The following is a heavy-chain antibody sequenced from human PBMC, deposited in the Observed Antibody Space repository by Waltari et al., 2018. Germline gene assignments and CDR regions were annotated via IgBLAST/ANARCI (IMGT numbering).Heavy chain of an antibody. V-gene: IGHV4-39*01. CDR1: GGSISSSSYY. CDR2: IDDSGST. J-gene: IGHJ3*02. CDR3: ARITGSSWYSGAFDI. D-gene: IGHD6-13*01. Sequence: QLQLQESGPGLVKPSETLSLTCTVSGGSISSSSYYWGWIRQPPGKGLELIGRIDDSGSTYYNPSLKSRVTISVDTSNNQFSLKLSSVTAADTAVYYCARITGSSWYSGAFDIWGQGTMVTVSS.